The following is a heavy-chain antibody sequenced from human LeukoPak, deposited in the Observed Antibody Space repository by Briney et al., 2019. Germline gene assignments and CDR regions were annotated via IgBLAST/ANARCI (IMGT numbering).Heavy chain of an antibody. CDR3: ARTGYSSNWRFDY. Sequence: SETLSLTCTVSGGSISSSSYYWGWIRQPPGKGLEWIGSIYYSGSTYYNPSLKSRVTISVDTSKNQFSLKLSSVTAADTAVYYCARTGYSSNWRFDYWGQGTLVTVSS. V-gene: IGHV4-39*07. D-gene: IGHD6-13*01. CDR1: GGSISSSSYY. J-gene: IGHJ4*02. CDR2: IYYSGST.